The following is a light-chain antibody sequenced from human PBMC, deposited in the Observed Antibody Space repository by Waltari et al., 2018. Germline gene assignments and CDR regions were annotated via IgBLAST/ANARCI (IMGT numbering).Light chain of an antibody. J-gene: IGKJ3*01. Sequence: IQLTQSPSSLSASVGDRVTISFRAGHDISSHLAWYQQKPGKAPTLLIYPASTLESGVPSRFSGSGSGTEFTLTITSLQPEDFATYFCQDLHDYPVFGPGTKVDIK. V-gene: IGKV1-9*01. CDR2: PAS. CDR3: QDLHDYPV. CDR1: HDISSH.